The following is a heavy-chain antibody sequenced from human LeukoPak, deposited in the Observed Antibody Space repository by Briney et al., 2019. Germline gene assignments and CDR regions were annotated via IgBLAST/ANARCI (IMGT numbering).Heavy chain of an antibody. Sequence: SETLSLTCTVSGGSISSNYWSWIRQPAGKGLGWIGRIYTSGSTNYNPSLKSRVTMSVDTSKNQFSLKLSSVTAADTAVYYCARAILGESGRERWGQGTLVTVSS. J-gene: IGHJ4*02. D-gene: IGHD3-16*01. CDR3: ARAILGESGRER. V-gene: IGHV4-4*07. CDR1: GGSISSNY. CDR2: IYTSGST.